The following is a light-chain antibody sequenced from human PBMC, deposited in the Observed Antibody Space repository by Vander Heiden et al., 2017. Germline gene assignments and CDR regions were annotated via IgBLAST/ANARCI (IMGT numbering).Light chain of an antibody. CDR3: QHYGSSVYT. CDR1: QSVRSSF. CDR2: GAS. J-gene: IGKJ2*01. Sequence: DIVLTQSPGTLTLSPGERATLSCRASQSVRSSFFACYQKTPGPAPRLIIYGASYSATGIPDRFSGSGSGTDLPLTISRLEPEDFAVYHCQHYGSSVYTFGQGTKLEIK. V-gene: IGKV3-20*01.